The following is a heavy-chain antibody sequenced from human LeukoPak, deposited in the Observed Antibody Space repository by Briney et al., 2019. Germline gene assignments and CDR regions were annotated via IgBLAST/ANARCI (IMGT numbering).Heavy chain of an antibody. CDR1: GYTFTSYG. D-gene: IGHD3-10*01. CDR3: ARHLYYYGSGPQGY. V-gene: IGHV1-18*01. Sequence: ASVKVSCKASGYTFTSYGISWGRQAPGQGLEWMGWISAYNGKTNYAQKLQGRGTMTTDTSTSTAYMELRSLRSDDTAVYYCARHLYYYGSGPQGYWGQGTLVTVYS. CDR2: ISAYNGKT. J-gene: IGHJ4*02.